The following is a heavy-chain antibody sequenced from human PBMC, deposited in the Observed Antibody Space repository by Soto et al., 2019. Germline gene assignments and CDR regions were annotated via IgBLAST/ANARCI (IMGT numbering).Heavy chain of an antibody. D-gene: IGHD2-2*01. Sequence: PGGSLRLSCAASGFTFSSYSMNWVRQAPGKGLEWVSSISSSSSYIYYADSVKGRFTISRDNSKNTLYLQMSSLRAEDTAVYYCATPRYCSSTSCFTVAFDYWGQGTLVTVSS. CDR1: GFTFSSYS. V-gene: IGHV3-21*04. J-gene: IGHJ4*02. CDR3: ATPRYCSSTSCFTVAFDY. CDR2: ISSSSSYI.